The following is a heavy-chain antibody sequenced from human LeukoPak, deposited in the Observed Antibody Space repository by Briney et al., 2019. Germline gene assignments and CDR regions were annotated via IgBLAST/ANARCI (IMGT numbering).Heavy chain of an antibody. D-gene: IGHD3-16*01. CDR1: GFTFSSYA. J-gene: IGHJ6*02. CDR3: ARGVLGGGDYYYGMDV. CDR2: ISYDGSNK. V-gene: IGHV3-30-3*01. Sequence: GGSLRLSCAASGFTFSSYAMHWVRQAPGKGLEWVAVISYDGSNKYYADSVKGRFTISRDNSKNTLYLQMNSLRAEDAAVYYCARGVLGGGDYYYGMDVWGQGTTVTVSS.